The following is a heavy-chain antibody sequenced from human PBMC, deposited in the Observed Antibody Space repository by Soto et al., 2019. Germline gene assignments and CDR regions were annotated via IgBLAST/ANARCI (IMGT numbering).Heavy chain of an antibody. Sequence: GGSLRLSCAASGFTVSSNYMSWVRQAPGKGLEWVSVIYSGGSTYYADSVKGRFTISRDNSKNTLYLQMNSLRAEDTAVYYCASSSIAARGYYYMDVWGKGTTVTVSS. V-gene: IGHV3-53*01. D-gene: IGHD6-6*01. J-gene: IGHJ6*03. CDR3: ASSSIAARGYYYMDV. CDR2: IYSGGST. CDR1: GFTVSSNY.